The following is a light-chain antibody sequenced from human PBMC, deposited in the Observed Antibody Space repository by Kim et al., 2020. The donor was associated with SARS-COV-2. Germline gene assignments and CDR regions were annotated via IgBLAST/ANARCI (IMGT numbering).Light chain of an antibody. CDR1: SLRSYY. V-gene: IGLV3-19*01. J-gene: IGLJ1*01. Sequence: SSELTQDPAVSVALGQTVRITCQGESLRSYYANWYQQKPGQAPVVVIYGTNNRPSGIPDRFSGSSSGNTASLTITGAQAEDEADYYCNSRDDVFGTGTKVTVL. CDR2: GTN. CDR3: NSRDDV.